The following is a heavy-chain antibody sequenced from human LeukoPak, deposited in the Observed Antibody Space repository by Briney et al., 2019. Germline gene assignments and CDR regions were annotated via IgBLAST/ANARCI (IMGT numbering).Heavy chain of an antibody. V-gene: IGHV1-69*13. CDR1: GGTSSSYA. CDR3: AVAVADTFYLDY. J-gene: IGHJ4*02. CDR2: IIPIFGTA. Sequence: ASVKVSCKASGGTSSSYAISWVRQAPGQGLEWMGGIIPIFGTANYAQKFQGRVTITADESTSTAYMELSSLRSEDTAVYYCAVAVADTFYLDYWGQGTLVTVSS. D-gene: IGHD6-19*01.